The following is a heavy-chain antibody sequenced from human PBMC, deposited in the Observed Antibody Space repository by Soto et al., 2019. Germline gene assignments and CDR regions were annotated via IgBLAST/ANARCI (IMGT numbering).Heavy chain of an antibody. CDR1: GGSISSYY. CDR3: ARGEWFSRGYGMDV. CDR2: IYYSGST. J-gene: IGHJ6*02. V-gene: IGHV4-59*01. Sequence: SETLSLTCTVSGGSISSYYWSWIRQPPGKGLEWIGYIYYSGSTNYNPSLKSRVTISVDTSKNQLSLKLSSVTAADTAVYYCARGEWFSRGYGMDVWGRGTTVTVSS. D-gene: IGHD3-3*01.